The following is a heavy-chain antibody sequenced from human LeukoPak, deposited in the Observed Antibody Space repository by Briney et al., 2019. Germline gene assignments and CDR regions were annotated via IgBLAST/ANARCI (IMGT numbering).Heavy chain of an antibody. J-gene: IGHJ4*02. CDR2: IWYDGSNK. D-gene: IGHD6-13*01. CDR1: GFTFSSYG. Sequence: GGSLRLSCAASGFTFSSYGMHWVRQAPGKGLEGVAVIWYDGSNKYYADSVKGRFTISRDNSKNTLYLQMNSVRAEDTAVYYCARDRIGYSRWDYWGQGTLVTVSS. CDR3: ARDRIGYSRWDY. V-gene: IGHV3-33*01.